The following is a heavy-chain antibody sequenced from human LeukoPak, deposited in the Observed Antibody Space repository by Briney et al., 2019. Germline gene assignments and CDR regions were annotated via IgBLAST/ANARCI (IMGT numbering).Heavy chain of an antibody. CDR1: RYTFSRYY. D-gene: IGHD3-10*01. CDR2: IIPIFCTA. V-gene: IGHV1-69*06. Sequence: SVKVSCKASRYTFSRYYMHWVRQAPGQGLEWMGGIIPIFCTANYAQKFQGRVTITADKSTSTAYMELSSLRSEDTAVYYCASLHYGSGSYYNSYDSYYMAVWGKGTTVTVSS. J-gene: IGHJ6*03. CDR3: ASLHYGSGSYYNSYDSYYMAV.